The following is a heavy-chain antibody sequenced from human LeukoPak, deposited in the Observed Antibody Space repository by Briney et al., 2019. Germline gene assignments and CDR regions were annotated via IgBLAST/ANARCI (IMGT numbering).Heavy chain of an antibody. Sequence: SETLSLTCTVSGVSISSHNYYWAWLRQPPGKGLEWIATIYYRGSSYYNPSLKSRVTISKDTSKNQFSLNLSSMTAAATAVYYCASVLWVGEYIDRFDYWGQGTLVTVSS. D-gene: IGHD3-10*01. CDR2: IYYRGSS. CDR3: ASVLWVGEYIDRFDY. CDR1: GVSISSHNYY. J-gene: IGHJ4*02. V-gene: IGHV4-39*07.